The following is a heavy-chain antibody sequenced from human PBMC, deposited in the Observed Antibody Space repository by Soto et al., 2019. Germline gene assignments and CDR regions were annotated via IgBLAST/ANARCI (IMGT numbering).Heavy chain of an antibody. V-gene: IGHV4-38-2*02. Sequence: SETLSLTCTVSGYSISSGYYWGWIRQPPGKGLEWIGSIYHSGSTYYNPSLKSRVTISVDTSKNQFSLKLSSVTAADTAVYYCARDWRGYYGSGSSHDAFDIWGQGTMVTVSS. CDR1: GYSISSGYY. CDR2: IYHSGST. D-gene: IGHD3-10*01. J-gene: IGHJ3*02. CDR3: ARDWRGYYGSGSSHDAFDI.